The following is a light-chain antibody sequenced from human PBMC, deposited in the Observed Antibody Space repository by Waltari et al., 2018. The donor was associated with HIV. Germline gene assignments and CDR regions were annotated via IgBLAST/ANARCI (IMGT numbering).Light chain of an antibody. CDR2: EVT. CDR3: NSYATGSAWV. CDR1: SSDVGRYNL. V-gene: IGLV2-23*02. J-gene: IGLJ3*02. Sequence: QSAPTQPASVSGSPGLSITISCTGTSSDVGRYNLVSWYQQHPGKAPTRMTYEVTKRPAGVSNRFSGAKSGNTASLTICGLQAEDEADYYCNSYATGSAWVFGGGTKLTVL.